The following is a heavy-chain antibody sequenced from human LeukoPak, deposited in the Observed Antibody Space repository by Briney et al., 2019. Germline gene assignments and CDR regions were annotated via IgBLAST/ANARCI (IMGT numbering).Heavy chain of an antibody. D-gene: IGHD3-22*01. J-gene: IGHJ4*02. CDR1: GGTFSSYA. Sequence: ASVKVSCKASGGTFSSYAISWVRQAPGQGLEWMGGIIPIFGKANYAQKFQGRVTITADESTSTAYMELSSLRSEDTAVYYCARGYLDYYDSSGYPYYFDYWGQGTLVTVSS. CDR3: ARGYLDYYDSSGYPYYFDY. CDR2: IIPIFGKA. V-gene: IGHV1-69*13.